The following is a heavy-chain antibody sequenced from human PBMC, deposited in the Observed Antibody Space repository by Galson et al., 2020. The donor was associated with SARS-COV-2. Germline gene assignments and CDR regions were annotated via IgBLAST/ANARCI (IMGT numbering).Heavy chain of an antibody. CDR2: IKSKTDGGTT. J-gene: IGHJ3*02. Sequence: GGPLRLSCAASEFTFSNAWMSWVRQAPGKGLEWVGRIKSKTDGGTTDYAAPVKGRFTISRDDSKNTLYLQMNSLKTEDTAVYYCTTGSDYYDSSGHTNYAFDIWGQVTRVTVS. CDR1: EFTFSNAW. V-gene: IGHV3-15*01. D-gene: IGHD3-22*01. CDR3: TTGSDYYDSSGHTNYAFDI.